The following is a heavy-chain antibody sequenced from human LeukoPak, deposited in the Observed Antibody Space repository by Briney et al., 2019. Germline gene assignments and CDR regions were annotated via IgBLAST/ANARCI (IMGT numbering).Heavy chain of an antibody. Sequence: GRSLRLSCAASGFTFSSYGMHWVRQAPGKGLEWVAVIWYDGSNKYYADSVKGRFTISRDNSKNTLYLQVNSLRAEDTAVYYCARDRAATPDYWGQGTLVTVSS. CDR3: ARDRAATPDY. CDR1: GFTFSSYG. D-gene: IGHD2-15*01. V-gene: IGHV3-33*01. J-gene: IGHJ4*02. CDR2: IWYDGSNK.